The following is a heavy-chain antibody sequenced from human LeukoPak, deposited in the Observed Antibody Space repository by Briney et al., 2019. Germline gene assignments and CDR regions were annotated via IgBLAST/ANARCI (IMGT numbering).Heavy chain of an antibody. CDR1: GFTFSSYA. Sequence: PGGSLRLSCAASGFTFSSYAMSWVRQAPGKGLEWVSAISGSGGSTYYADSVKGRFTISRDNSKNTLYLQMNSLRAEDTAVYYCANLGGSSSWTSYFYYFDYWGQGTLVTVSS. CDR3: ANLGGSSSWTSYFYYFDY. CDR2: ISGSGGST. D-gene: IGHD6-13*01. J-gene: IGHJ4*02. V-gene: IGHV3-23*01.